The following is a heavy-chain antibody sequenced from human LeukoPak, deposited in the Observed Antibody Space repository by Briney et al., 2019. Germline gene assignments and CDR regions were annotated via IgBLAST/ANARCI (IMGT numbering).Heavy chain of an antibody. CDR2: IKEDGSEK. CDR3: ARDHEYRGSFLFDY. V-gene: IGHV3-7*01. CDR1: GFTFSNYW. J-gene: IGHJ4*02. D-gene: IGHD1-26*01. Sequence: PGGSLRLSCAASGFTFSNYWMSWVRQAPGKGLEWVANIKEDGSEKYYVDSVKGRFTISRGNAKNSLYLQMNSLRAEDTAVYYCARDHEYRGSFLFDYWGQGTLVTVSS.